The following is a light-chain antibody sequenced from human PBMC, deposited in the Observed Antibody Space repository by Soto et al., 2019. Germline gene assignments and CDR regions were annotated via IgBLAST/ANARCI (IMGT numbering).Light chain of an antibody. J-gene: IGKJ3*01. CDR1: QDIGTF. Sequence: DFQMTQSPSSLSASVGDRVTITCRASQDIGTFLNWYQQKPEKPPNLLIYAASNLLSGVSSRFSGSGSGTDFTLTISSLQPEDFATYYCQQSYSTPQITFGPGTKVDVK. CDR2: AAS. CDR3: QQSYSTPQIT. V-gene: IGKV1-39*01.